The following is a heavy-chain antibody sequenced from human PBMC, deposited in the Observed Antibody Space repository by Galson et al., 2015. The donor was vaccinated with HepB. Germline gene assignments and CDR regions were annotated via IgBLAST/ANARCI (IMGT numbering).Heavy chain of an antibody. V-gene: IGHV3-7*03. J-gene: IGHJ4*02. D-gene: IGHD4-23*01. CDR1: GFTFNNYW. Sequence: SLRLSCAASGFTFNNYWMNWVRQAPGKGLEWVANINQDGSEKNYLDSVKGRFTISRDNAENSLYLQMNSLRAEDTAVYYCVRYGRGVVVVVTPFDYWGQGTLVTVSS. CDR2: INQDGSEK. CDR3: VRYGRGVVVVVTPFDY.